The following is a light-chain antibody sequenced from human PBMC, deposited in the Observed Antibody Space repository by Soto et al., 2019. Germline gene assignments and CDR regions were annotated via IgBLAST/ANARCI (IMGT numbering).Light chain of an antibody. CDR1: QSVSSY. CDR3: QQRSNWPRS. J-gene: IGKJ3*01. Sequence: ELVLTQSPATLSLSPGERATLSCRASQSVSSYLAWYQQKPGQAPRLLIYDASNRATGIPARFSGSGSGTDFTLTISSLEPEDFAVYYCQQRSNWPRSFGPGTKVDI. CDR2: DAS. V-gene: IGKV3-11*01.